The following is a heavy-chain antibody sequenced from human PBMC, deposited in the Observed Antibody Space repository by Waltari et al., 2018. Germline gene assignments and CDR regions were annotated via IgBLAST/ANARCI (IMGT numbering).Heavy chain of an antibody. CDR1: GFSFSIYA. Sequence: EVQLVESGGGSVQSGGSLRLSCEGSGFSFSIYAMSWVRQAPGKGLEWVSSITGEGDNTYDADSVRGRFTISRDNSKNTLSLQMNSLRAEDTATYYCARVPYNDFWTGYFFFDLWGQGTLVSVSS. J-gene: IGHJ4*02. D-gene: IGHD3-3*01. CDR3: ARVPYNDFWTGYFFFDL. V-gene: IGHV3-23*04. CDR2: ITGEGDNT.